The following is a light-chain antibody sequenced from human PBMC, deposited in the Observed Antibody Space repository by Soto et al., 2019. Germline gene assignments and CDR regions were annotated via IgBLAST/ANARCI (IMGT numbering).Light chain of an antibody. V-gene: IGKV3D-15*01. CDR3: QQYDSWPRT. CDR1: QSVSSN. Sequence: EIVLTQSPATLSLSPGERATLSCRASQSVSSNLAWYQQKPGQAPRLLIYGASMRVTGIPDRFRGSGSGTEFTLTISSLQSEDFAVYHCQQYDSWPRTFGQGTKVDIK. CDR2: GAS. J-gene: IGKJ1*01.